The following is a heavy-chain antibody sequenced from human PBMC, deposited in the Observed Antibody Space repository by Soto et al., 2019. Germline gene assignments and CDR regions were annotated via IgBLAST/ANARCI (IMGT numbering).Heavy chain of an antibody. CDR1: VDTVSTNTAA. CDR2: IYYKSRWYN. D-gene: IGHD5-12*01. CDR3: ARDWGYDPDPTYYYGMDV. V-gene: IGHV6-1*01. Sequence: SQTLSLTCAISVDTVSTNTAAWNWIRQSPSRGLEWLGRIYYKSRWYNDYSESLKSRIAIIPDTSRNQFSLQLNSVIPEDTAVYYCARDWGYDPDPTYYYGMDVWGQGTKVTVSS. J-gene: IGHJ6*02.